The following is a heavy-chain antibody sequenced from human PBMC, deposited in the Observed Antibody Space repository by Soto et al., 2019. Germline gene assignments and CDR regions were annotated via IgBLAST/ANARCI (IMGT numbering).Heavy chain of an antibody. J-gene: IGHJ4*02. D-gene: IGHD6-25*01. CDR2: ISSSSSYT. Sequence: QVQLVESGGGLVKPGGSLRLSCAASGFTFSDYYMSWIRQAPGKGLEWVSYISSSSSYTNYADSVKGRFTISRDNAKNSLYLQMNSLRAEDTAVYYCARKYSSGSGYVDYFDYWGQGTLVTVSS. V-gene: IGHV3-11*05. CDR3: ARKYSSGSGYVDYFDY. CDR1: GFTFSDYY.